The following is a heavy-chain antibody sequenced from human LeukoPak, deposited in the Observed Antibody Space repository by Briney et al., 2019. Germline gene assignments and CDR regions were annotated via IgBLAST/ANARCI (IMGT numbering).Heavy chain of an antibody. D-gene: IGHD6-19*01. V-gene: IGHV4-39*01. J-gene: IGHJ4*02. CDR1: GGSISSSNYY. Sequence: SETLSLTCTVSGGSISSSNYYWGWIRQPPGKGLEWIGSIYYSGSTYYNPSLKSRVTISVDTSKNQFSLKLSSVTAADTAVYYCVNSSPGGGWLVSGNFDYWGQGTLVTVSS. CDR2: IYYSGST. CDR3: VNSSPGGGWLVSGNFDY.